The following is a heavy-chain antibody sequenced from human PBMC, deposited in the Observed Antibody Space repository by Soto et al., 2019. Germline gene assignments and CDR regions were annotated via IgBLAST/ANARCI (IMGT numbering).Heavy chain of an antibody. J-gene: IGHJ6*02. D-gene: IGHD6-13*01. V-gene: IGHV4-34*01. CDR3: ARGRVRRGMDV. CDR2: INHSGST. CDR1: GGSFSGYY. Sequence: SETLSLTCAVYGGSFSGYYWSWIRQPPGKGLEWIGEINHSGSTNYNPSLKSRVTISVDTSKNQFPLKLSSVTAADTAVYYCARGRVRRGMDVWGQGTRVTVSS.